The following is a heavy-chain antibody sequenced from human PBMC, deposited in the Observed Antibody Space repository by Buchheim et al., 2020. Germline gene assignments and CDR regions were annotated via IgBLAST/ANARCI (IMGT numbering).Heavy chain of an antibody. CDR3: GRHRPSLVGFDP. V-gene: IGHV4-59*08. CDR2: IYYSGST. D-gene: IGHD2-8*02. Sequence: QVQLQESGPGLVKPSETLSLTCTVSGGSMTNYFWSWIRQPPGKALEWIGYIYYSGSTNYNPSLKSRVTISVDTSKNQFSLNLNSVTAADTAVYYCGRHRPSLVGFDPWGQGT. CDR1: GGSMTNYF. J-gene: IGHJ5*02.